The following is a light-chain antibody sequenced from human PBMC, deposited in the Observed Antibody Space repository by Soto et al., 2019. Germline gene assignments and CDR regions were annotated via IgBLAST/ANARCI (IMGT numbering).Light chain of an antibody. CDR3: QQSYSTTRT. V-gene: IGKV1-39*01. CDR1: QGIRSY. Sequence: IRMSQVSASLSAYTGDRVTVTCLASQGIRSYLYCYQKKKGKAPKLLIYAAYSLQSGVPSRFSGRGYGTDLTITITSMKNEDFATYSCQQSYSTTRTFGHGTQVDIK. CDR2: AAY. J-gene: IGKJ1*01.